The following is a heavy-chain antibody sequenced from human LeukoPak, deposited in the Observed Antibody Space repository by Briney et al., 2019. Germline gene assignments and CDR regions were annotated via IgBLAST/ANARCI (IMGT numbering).Heavy chain of an antibody. CDR3: ARDGRYMDV. D-gene: IGHD1-26*01. V-gene: IGHV4-39*07. CDR2: INHSWST. CDR1: GGSISTSNYY. Sequence: SETLSLTCTVSGGSISTSNYYWGWIRQPPGKGLEWIVSINHSWSTYYNPSLKSRVTISVDTSKNQFSLKLSSVTAADTAVYYCARDGRYMDVWGKGTTVTISS. J-gene: IGHJ6*03.